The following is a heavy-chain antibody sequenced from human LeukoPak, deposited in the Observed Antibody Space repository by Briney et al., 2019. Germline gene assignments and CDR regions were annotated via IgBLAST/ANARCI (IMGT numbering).Heavy chain of an antibody. V-gene: IGHV4-61*01. CDR3: ARTVRPGVNYYYYYMDV. D-gene: IGHD6-6*01. J-gene: IGHJ6*03. Sequence: PSEALSLTCTVSGYSISSGYFWGWIRQPPGKGLEWIGYIYYSGSTNYNPSIKSRVTISVDTSKNQFSLKLSSVTAADTAVYYCARTVRPGVNYYYYYMDVWGRGTTVTVSS. CDR2: IYYSGST. CDR1: GYSISSGYF.